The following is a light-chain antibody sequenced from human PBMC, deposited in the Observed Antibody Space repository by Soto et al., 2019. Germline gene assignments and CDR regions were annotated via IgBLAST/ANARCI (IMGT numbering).Light chain of an antibody. CDR1: SIDVGSYNL. J-gene: IGLJ3*02. CDR3: CSYAGSSSVKCV. V-gene: IGLV2-23*02. Sequence: QSALTQPASVSGSPGQAITISCTGSSIDVGSYNLVSWYQQHPGNAPKLMVYEVSKRPSGVSGGFSGSKSGDTASLTISGLQAEYESDYFCCSYAGSSSVKCVFGGGTKLTVL. CDR2: EVS.